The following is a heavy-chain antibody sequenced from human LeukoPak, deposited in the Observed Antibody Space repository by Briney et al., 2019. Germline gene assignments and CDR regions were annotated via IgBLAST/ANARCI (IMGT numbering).Heavy chain of an antibody. Sequence: GGSLRLSCAASGFTLSTYALHWVRQAPGKGLEWAAVISYDGSNIYYADSVKGRFTISRDNSKNTLYLQMNSLRTEDTAVYYCASVGEYYDVLTGPDYWGQGTLVTVSA. D-gene: IGHD3-9*01. J-gene: IGHJ4*02. CDR2: ISYDGSNI. V-gene: IGHV3-30*01. CDR1: GFTLSTYA. CDR3: ASVGEYYDVLTGPDY.